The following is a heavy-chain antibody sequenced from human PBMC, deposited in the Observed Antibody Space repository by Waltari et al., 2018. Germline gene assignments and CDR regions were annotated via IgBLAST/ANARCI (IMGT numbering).Heavy chain of an antibody. V-gene: IGHV4-61*02. CDR1: GGSISSGSYY. CDR2: IYTRGRT. D-gene: IGHD3-22*01. Sequence: QVQLQESGPGLVKPSQTLSLTCTVSGGSISSGSYYWSWIRQPAGKGREWIGRIYTRGRTTYNPPLKSRGTISVDTSKNQFSLKLSSVTAADTAVYYCAREGKLAYYYDSSGSGAFDIWGQGTMVTVSS. CDR3: AREGKLAYYYDSSGSGAFDI. J-gene: IGHJ3*02.